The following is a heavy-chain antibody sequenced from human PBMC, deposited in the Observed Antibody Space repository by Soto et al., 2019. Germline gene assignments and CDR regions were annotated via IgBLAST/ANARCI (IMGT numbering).Heavy chain of an antibody. CDR1: GGSISSSSYY. Sequence: SETLSLTCTVSGGSISSSSYYWGWIRQPPGKGLEWIGSIYYSGSTYYNPSLKSRVTISVDTSKNQFSLKLSSVTAADTAVYYCARHGGWGGNYYYYYGMDVWGQGTTVTVSS. CDR2: IYYSGST. CDR3: ARHGGWGGNYYYYYGMDV. V-gene: IGHV4-39*01. D-gene: IGHD6-19*01. J-gene: IGHJ6*02.